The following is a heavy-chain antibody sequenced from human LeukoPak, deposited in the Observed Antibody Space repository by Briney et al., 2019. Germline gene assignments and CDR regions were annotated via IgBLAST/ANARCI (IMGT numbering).Heavy chain of an antibody. J-gene: IGHJ4*02. CDR2: IYSSGST. Sequence: SETLSLTCTVSGGSISSYYWSWIRQPAGKGLEWIGRIYSSGSTNYNPSLNSRVTMSVDTSKNQFSLKLSSVTAADTAVYYCARGLCFDCRPRRYHFDYWGQGTLVTVSS. V-gene: IGHV4-4*07. CDR1: GGSISSYY. D-gene: IGHD3-9*01. CDR3: ARGLCFDCRPRRYHFDY.